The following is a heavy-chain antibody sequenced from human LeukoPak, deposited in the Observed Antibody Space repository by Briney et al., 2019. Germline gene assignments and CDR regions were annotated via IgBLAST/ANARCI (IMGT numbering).Heavy chain of an antibody. CDR3: AHRLRGYSSYATGVFDY. CDR2: IYWDDDT. CDR1: GFSLSTGAVG. Sequence: SGPTLVKPTQTLTLTCTFSGFSLSTGAVGVGWIRQPPGKALEWLALIYWDDDTRYSPSLKSRLTITKDTSKNQVVLTMTNMDPVDTATCYCAHRLRGYSSYATGVFDYWGQGTLVTVSS. D-gene: IGHD5-12*01. J-gene: IGHJ4*02. V-gene: IGHV2-5*02.